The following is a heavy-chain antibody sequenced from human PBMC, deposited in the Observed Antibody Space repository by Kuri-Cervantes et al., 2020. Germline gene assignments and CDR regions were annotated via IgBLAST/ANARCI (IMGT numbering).Heavy chain of an antibody. V-gene: IGHV1-46*01. CDR3: ASGGYDTSGFDY. J-gene: IGHJ4*02. Sequence: ASVKVSCKASGYTFTSYYMHWVRQAPGQGLEWMGIINPSGGSTNYEEKFQSRVTMTRDTSTSTVYMELSSLRSEDTAVYYCASGGYDTSGFDYWGQGTLVTVSS. CDR1: GYTFTSYY. CDR2: INPSGGST. D-gene: IGHD3-22*01.